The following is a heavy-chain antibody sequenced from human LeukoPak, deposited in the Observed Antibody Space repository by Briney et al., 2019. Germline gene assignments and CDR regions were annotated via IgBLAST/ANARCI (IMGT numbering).Heavy chain of an antibody. CDR1: GSCFTNFS. D-gene: IGHD2-21*01. J-gene: IGHJ3*02. V-gene: IGHV5-51*01. CDR3: ARHIASYYDAFDI. Sequence: GEPLHISVKGSGSCFTNFSSTWARRLPGKGLEWLRTIYPSDSNTRYSPSVQGQVTISADKSISTAYLQWSSLKASDTAMYYCARHIASYYDAFDIWGQGTMVTVSS. CDR2: IYPSDSNT.